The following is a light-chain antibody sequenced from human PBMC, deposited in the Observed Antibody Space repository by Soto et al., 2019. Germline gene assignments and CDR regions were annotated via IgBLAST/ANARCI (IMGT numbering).Light chain of an antibody. CDR1: RGLSSW. V-gene: IGKV1D-12*01. J-gene: IGKJ5*01. Sequence: DIQMTQSPSSVSASVGDRVTITCRASRGLSSWLAWYQQKPGKAPKLLIYSGSSLQSGVSSRFSGSGGGTDFTLTISNLQPEDFATYYCQQANSFPITFGQGTRLEIK. CDR2: SGS. CDR3: QQANSFPIT.